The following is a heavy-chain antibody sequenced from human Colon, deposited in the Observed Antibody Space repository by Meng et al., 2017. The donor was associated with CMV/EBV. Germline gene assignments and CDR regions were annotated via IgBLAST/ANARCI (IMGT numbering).Heavy chain of an antibody. V-gene: IGHV4-30-2*01. CDR2: IYHSGTI. CDR3: ARATRYDILTGYYWYFDV. CDR1: ISSCAYS. Sequence: ISSCAYSCTLIRQPPGKGLEWIGYIYHSGTIYYNPSLKTRVIISLDRSKNQFSLKLTSVTAADTAVYYCARATRYDILTGYYWYFDVWGRGTLVTVSS. J-gene: IGHJ2*01. D-gene: IGHD3-9*01.